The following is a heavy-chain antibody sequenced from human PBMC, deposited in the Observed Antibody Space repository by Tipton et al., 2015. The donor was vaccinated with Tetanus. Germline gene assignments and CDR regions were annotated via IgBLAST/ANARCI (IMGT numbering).Heavy chain of an antibody. CDR2: IRQDGDEK. CDR3: ARDRGEDWTNFYYMDV. Sequence: SLRLSCEGSGFTFSHHWMSWVRQAPGKGLEWVANIRQDGDEKNYVDSVKGRFTISRDNTKSSVHLQMNSLREDDTAVYYCARDRGEDWTNFYYMDVWGKGATVTVSS. CDR1: GFTFSHHW. V-gene: IGHV3-7*01. J-gene: IGHJ6*03. D-gene: IGHD3/OR15-3a*01.